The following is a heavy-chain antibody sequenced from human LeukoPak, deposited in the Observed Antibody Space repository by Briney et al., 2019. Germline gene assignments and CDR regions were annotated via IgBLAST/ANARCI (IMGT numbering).Heavy chain of an antibody. D-gene: IGHD6-13*01. V-gene: IGHV1-18*01. CDR2: ISAYNGNT. CDR1: GYTFTSYG. Sequence: ASVKVSCKASGYTFTSYGISWVRQAPGQGLEWMGWISAYNGNTNYAQKLQGRVTMTTDTSTSTAYMELRSLRSDDTAVYYCARDGSGDSSSPNWFDPWGQGTLATVSS. CDR3: ARDGSGDSSSPNWFDP. J-gene: IGHJ5*02.